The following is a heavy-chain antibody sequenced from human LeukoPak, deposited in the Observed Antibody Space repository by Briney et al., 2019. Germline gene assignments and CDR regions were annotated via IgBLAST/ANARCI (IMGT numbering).Heavy chain of an antibody. J-gene: IGHJ4*02. CDR2: ISTSKRYI. CDR1: GFTVSSKY. CDR3: ASGSPAGDY. Sequence: GGSLRLSCAASGFTVSSKYMSWVRQAPGKGLEWVSSISTSKRYIYYADSVKGRFTISRDNAKNSLYLEMTSLRVEDTAVYYCASGSPAGDYWGQGTLVTVSS. V-gene: IGHV3-21*01. D-gene: IGHD1-26*01.